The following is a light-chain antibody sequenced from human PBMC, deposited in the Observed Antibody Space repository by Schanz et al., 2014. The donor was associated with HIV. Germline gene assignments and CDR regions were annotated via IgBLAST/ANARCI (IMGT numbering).Light chain of an antibody. V-gene: IGLV1-40*01. J-gene: IGLJ2*01. CDR3: LSFDRSLGRVV. CDR2: GNT. CDR1: RSNIGAGYD. Sequence: QSVLTQPPSVSGAPGQRVTISCTGSRSNIGAGYDVHWYQHLPGTAPKLLIYGNTNRPSGVPDRFSGSKSGTAASLAISGLQAEDEADYYCLSFDRSLGRVVFGGGTKLTVL.